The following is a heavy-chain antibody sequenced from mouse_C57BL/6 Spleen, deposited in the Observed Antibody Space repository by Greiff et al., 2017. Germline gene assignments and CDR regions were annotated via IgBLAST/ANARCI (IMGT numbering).Heavy chain of an antibody. CDR2: IYPGDGDT. CDR1: GYAFSSSW. CDR3: ARDDGYYVDYAMDY. Sequence: VKLQESGPELVKPGASVKISCKASGYAFSSSWMNWVKQRPGKGLEWIGRIYPGDGDTNYNGKFKGKATLTADKSSSTAYMQLSSLTSEDSAVYFCARDDGYYVDYAMDYWGQGTSVTVSS. J-gene: IGHJ4*01. V-gene: IGHV1-82*01. D-gene: IGHD2-3*01.